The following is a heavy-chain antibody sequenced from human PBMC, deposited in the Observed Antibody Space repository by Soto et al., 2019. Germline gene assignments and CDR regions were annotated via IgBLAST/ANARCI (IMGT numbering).Heavy chain of an antibody. CDR3: VGNTWSRRSTFDP. CDR2: IYHTGST. D-gene: IGHD1-26*01. V-gene: IGHV4-4*02. J-gene: IGHJ5*02. Sequence: SETLYLTCVVSGDSISSTHWWTWVRQTPGKGLEWIGEIYHTGSTKYNPSLQHRVTISVDKSNNEFPLNLKSVTAADTAVYYFVGNTWSRRSTFDPSGQRSPVPVSS. CDR1: GDSISSTHW.